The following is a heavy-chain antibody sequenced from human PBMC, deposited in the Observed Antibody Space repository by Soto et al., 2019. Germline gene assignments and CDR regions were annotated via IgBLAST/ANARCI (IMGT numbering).Heavy chain of an antibody. CDR3: AKGSFPSIVVVITPLDY. CDR1: GFTFSSYA. CDR2: ISGSGGST. Sequence: GGSLRLSCAASGFTFSSYAMSWVRQAPGKGLEWVSAISGSGGSTYYADSVKGRFTISRDNSKNTLYLQMNSLRAEDTAVYYCAKGSFPSIVVVITPLDYWGQGTLVTVSS. J-gene: IGHJ4*02. V-gene: IGHV3-23*01. D-gene: IGHD3-22*01.